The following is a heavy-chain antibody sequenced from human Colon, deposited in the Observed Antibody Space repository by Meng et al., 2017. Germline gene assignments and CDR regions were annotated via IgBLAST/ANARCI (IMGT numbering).Heavy chain of an antibody. CDR1: GGAVSSPSSY. J-gene: IGHJ4*02. V-gene: IGHV4-61*03. Sequence: QVQLPGSGPRLVRPSETLSSTCTLSGGAVSSPSSYWSWIRQTPGKGLEWIGYVYYTGSANYNPSLKSRVTISVDTSKNHFSLNLTSVTAADTAVYYCARGRGSYSSIDFWGQGTLVTVSS. CDR2: VYYTGSA. D-gene: IGHD1-26*01. CDR3: ARGRGSYSSIDF.